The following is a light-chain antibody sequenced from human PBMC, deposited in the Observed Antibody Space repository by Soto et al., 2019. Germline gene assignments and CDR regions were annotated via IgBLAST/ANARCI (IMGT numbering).Light chain of an antibody. V-gene: IGLV4-69*01. CDR2: LNSDGSH. CDR1: SGHSNYA. Sequence: QSVLTQSPSASASLGASVNLTCTLSSGHSNYAIAWHQQQSEKGPRYLMKLNSDGSHNKGDGIPDRFSGSSSGAERYLTISSLQSEDEADYSCQTWGTGIWVFGGGTKLTVL. J-gene: IGLJ3*02. CDR3: QTWGTGIWV.